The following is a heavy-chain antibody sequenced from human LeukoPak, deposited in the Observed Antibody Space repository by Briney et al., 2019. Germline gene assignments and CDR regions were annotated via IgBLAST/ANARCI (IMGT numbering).Heavy chain of an antibody. D-gene: IGHD3-3*01. CDR2: ISWNSGSI. Sequence: GGSLRLSCAASGFTFDDYAMHWVRQAPGKGLEWVSGISWNSGSIGYADSVKGRFTISRDNAKNSLYLQMNSLRAEDTALYYCAKDTFRSRPTIFGLGDYWGQGTLVTVSS. CDR3: AKDTFRSRPTIFGLGDY. J-gene: IGHJ4*02. CDR1: GFTFDDYA. V-gene: IGHV3-9*01.